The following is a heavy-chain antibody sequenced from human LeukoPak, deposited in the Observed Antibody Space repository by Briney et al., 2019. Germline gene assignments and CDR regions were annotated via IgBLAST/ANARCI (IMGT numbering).Heavy chain of an antibody. CDR2: ISTYIGNT. CDR3: ARHMSTSDAFNI. J-gene: IGHJ3*02. D-gene: IGHD3-16*01. V-gene: IGHV1-18*01. CDR1: GYTFTNYD. Sequence: ASVKVSCKASGYTFTNYDISWVRQAPGQGLEWMGWISTYIGNTNYAQNFQGRVTMTTDTSTGTAYMELRSLRSDDTAIYYCARHMSTSDAFNIWGQGIVVTVSS.